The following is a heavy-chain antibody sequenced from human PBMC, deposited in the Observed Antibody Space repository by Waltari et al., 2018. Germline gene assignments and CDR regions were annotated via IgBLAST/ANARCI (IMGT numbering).Heavy chain of an antibody. V-gene: IGHV3-53*01. CDR3: ARGVSSSWLYYFDY. CDR2: IYRGGST. D-gene: IGHD6-13*01. CDR1: GFTVSSNY. J-gene: IGHJ4*02. Sequence: EVQLVESGGGLIQPGGSLRLSCAASGFTVSSNYMSWVRQAPGKGLEWVSVIYRGGSTYYAESVKGRFTISRDNSKNTLYLQMNSLRAEDTAVYYCARGVSSSWLYYFDYWGQGTLVTVSS.